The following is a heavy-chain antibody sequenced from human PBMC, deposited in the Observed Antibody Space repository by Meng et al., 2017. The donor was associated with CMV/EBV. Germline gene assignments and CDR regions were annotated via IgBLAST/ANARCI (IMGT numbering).Heavy chain of an antibody. V-gene: IGHV1-8*01. CDR1: GYTFTSYD. D-gene: IGHD1-26*01. CDR2: MNPNSGNT. J-gene: IGHJ4*02. CDR3: ARGRRYSGSPHPLGY. Sequence: SGYTFTSYDINWVRQAPGQGLEWMGWMNPNSGNTGYAQKFQGRVTMTRNTSISTAYMELSSLRSEDTAVYYCARGRRYSGSPHPLGYWGQGTLVTVSS.